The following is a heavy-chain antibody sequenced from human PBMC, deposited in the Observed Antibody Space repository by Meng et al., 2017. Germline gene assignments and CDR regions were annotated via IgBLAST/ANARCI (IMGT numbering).Heavy chain of an antibody. CDR1: GYTFTSYA. Sequence: QGNLCQSGFELKKPGASVKVSCKASGYTFTSYAMNWVRQAPGQGLEWMGWINTNTGNPTYAQGFTGRFVFSLDTSVSTAYLQISSLKAEDTAVYYCARLVAGTFGQLFDPWGQGTLVTVSS. D-gene: IGHD2-15*01. J-gene: IGHJ5*02. CDR3: ARLVAGTFGQLFDP. V-gene: IGHV7-4-1*02. CDR2: INTNTGNP.